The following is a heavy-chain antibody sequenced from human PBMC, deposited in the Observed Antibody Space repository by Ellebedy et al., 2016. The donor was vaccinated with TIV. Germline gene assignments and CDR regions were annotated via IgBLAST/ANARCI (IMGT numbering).Heavy chain of an antibody. J-gene: IGHJ6*02. CDR3: SVDIAVVLAASNQYYYGMDV. CDR2: IRSKTYGGTS. V-gene: IGHV3-49*04. CDR1: GFTFNIYG. Sequence: QTLSLTCAASGFTFNIYGMTWVRQAPGKGLEWVGFIRSKTYGGTSDYAASVKGRFMISRDDSKSIAFLQMSSLRTEDTGVYYCSVDIAVVLAASNQYYYGMDVWGQGTAVTVSS. D-gene: IGHD2-21*01.